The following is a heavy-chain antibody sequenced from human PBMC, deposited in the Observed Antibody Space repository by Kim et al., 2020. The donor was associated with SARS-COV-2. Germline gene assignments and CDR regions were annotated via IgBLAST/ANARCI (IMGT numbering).Heavy chain of an antibody. CDR2: ISSNGDPST. Sequence: RGSLRLSCVASGFVFKEYDMSWVRQAPGKGLEWVSGISSNGDPSTYYADAVRGRFRIWRDDSKNTLYLEMQSLRAEDTALYYCAKHWIRTRDLWGQGTL. V-gene: IGHV3-23*01. J-gene: IGHJ5*02. CDR3: AKHWIRTRDL. CDR1: GFVFKEYD. D-gene: IGHD2-2*03.